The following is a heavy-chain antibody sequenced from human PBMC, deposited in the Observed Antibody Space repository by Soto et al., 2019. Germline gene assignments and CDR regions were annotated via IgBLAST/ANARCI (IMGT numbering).Heavy chain of an antibody. V-gene: IGHV6-1*01. J-gene: IGHJ4*02. CDR1: GESVSSNSAA. CDR2: TYFRSKWYN. Sequence: SQTLSLTCAMSGESVSSNSAAWDWIRQSPSRGLEWLGRTYFRSKWYNDYAVSVKSRITINPDTSKNQFSLQLNSVTPEDTAVYYCARANKANFDYWGQGTLVTVSS. CDR3: ARANKANFDY.